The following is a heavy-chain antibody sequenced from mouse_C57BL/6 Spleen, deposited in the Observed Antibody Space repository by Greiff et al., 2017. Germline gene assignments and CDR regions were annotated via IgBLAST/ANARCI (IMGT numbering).Heavy chain of an antibody. J-gene: IGHJ4*01. D-gene: IGHD1-1*01. CDR3: ARSPGSSYAMDY. V-gene: IGHV1-52*01. Sequence: QVQLQQPGAELVRPGSSVKLSCKASGYTFTSYWMHWVKQRPIQGLEWIGNIDPSDSDTHYNQKFKDKATLTVDKSSSTAYMQLSSLTSEDSAVYYCARSPGSSYAMDYWGQGTSVTVSS. CDR1: GYTFTSYW. CDR2: IDPSDSDT.